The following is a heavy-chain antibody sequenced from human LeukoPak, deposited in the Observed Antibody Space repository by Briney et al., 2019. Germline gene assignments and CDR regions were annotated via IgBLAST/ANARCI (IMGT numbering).Heavy chain of an antibody. D-gene: IGHD5-18*01. J-gene: IGHJ5*02. CDR1: GYTFTGYY. Sequence: ASVKVSCKASGYTFTGYYMHWVRQAPGQGLERMGWINPNSGGTNYAQKFQGWVTITRDTSISTAYMELSRLRSDDTAVYYCARGGYSYGYGGNWFDPWGQGTLVTVSS. CDR3: ARGGYSYGYGGNWFDP. CDR2: INPNSGGT. V-gene: IGHV1-2*04.